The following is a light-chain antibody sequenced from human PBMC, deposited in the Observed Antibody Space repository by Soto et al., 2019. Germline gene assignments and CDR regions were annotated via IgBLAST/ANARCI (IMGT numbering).Light chain of an antibody. CDR1: QGIRND. CDR3: LQDYKYPWT. V-gene: IGKV1-6*01. CDR2: AAS. Sequence: AIQMTQAPSSLYASVGDRVTITCRASQGIRNDLGWYQQKPGKAPKLLIYAASSLQSGVPSRFSGSGSGTDFTLTISSLQPEDFATYYCLQDYKYPWTFGQGTQVEIK. J-gene: IGKJ1*01.